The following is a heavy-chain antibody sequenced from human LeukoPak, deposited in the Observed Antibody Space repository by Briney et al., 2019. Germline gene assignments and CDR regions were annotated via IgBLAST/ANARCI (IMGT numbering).Heavy chain of an antibody. V-gene: IGHV3-23*01. CDR1: GFTFSSYA. Sequence: GGSLRLSCAASGFTFSSYAMSWVRQAPGKGLEWVSVISGSGGSTYYADSVEGRFTISRDSSKNTLYLQMNSLRAEDTAVYYCTNARTVTTVDYWGQGTLVTVSS. CDR3: TNARTVTTVDY. CDR2: ISGSGGST. D-gene: IGHD4-17*01. J-gene: IGHJ4*02.